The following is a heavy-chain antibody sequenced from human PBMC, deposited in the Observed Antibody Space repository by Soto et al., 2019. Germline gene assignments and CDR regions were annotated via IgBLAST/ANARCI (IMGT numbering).Heavy chain of an antibody. D-gene: IGHD3-3*01. J-gene: IGHJ4*02. CDR3: ARGLPYYDFWTITSPFDY. Sequence: GASVKVSCKASGYTFTSYAMHWVRQAPGQRLEWMGWITAGNGNTKYSQKFQGRVTITRDTSASTAYMELSSLRSEDTAVYYCARGLPYYDFWTITSPFDYYRQETLAIAAS. V-gene: IGHV1-3*01. CDR1: GYTFTSYA. CDR2: ITAGNGNT.